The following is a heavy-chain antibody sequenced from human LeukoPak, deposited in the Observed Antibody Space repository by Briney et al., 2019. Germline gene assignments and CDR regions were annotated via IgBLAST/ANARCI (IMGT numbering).Heavy chain of an antibody. CDR1: GFTFSTYW. Sequence: GGSLRLSCAGSGFTFSTYWMHWVRQAPGGGLVWVSGINTDGSTTSYADSVKGRFTISSDNAKNTLHLQMTSLRAEDTALYYCAKESGYDVDLEYWGQGALVTVSS. CDR3: AKESGYDVDLEY. V-gene: IGHV3-74*01. CDR2: INTDGSTT. D-gene: IGHD5-12*01. J-gene: IGHJ4*02.